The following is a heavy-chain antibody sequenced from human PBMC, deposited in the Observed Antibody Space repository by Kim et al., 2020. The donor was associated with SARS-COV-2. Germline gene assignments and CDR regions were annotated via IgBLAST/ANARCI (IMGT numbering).Heavy chain of an antibody. V-gene: IGHV4-34*01. CDR1: GGSFSGYY. D-gene: IGHD3-10*01. CDR3: ARDKPPWGSGSLRRSPCFDY. Sequence: SETLSLTCAVYGGSFSGYYWSWIRQPPGKGLEWIGEINHSGSTNYNPSLKSRVTISVDTSKNQFSLKLSYVTAADTAVYYCARDKPPWGSGSLRRSPCFDYWGQGTLVTVSS. CDR2: INHSGST. J-gene: IGHJ4*02.